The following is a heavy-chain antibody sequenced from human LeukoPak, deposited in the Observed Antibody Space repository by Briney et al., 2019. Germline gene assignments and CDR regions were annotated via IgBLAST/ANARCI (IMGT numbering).Heavy chain of an antibody. CDR3: ARETSRGYTAFDY. D-gene: IGHD5-18*01. CDR1: GFTFSSYS. V-gene: IGHV3-21*01. Sequence: GGSLRLSCAASGFTFSSYSMNWVRQAPGKGLEWVSSISSSSSYIYYADSVKGRFAISRDNAKNSLYLQMNSLRAEDTAVYYCARETSRGYTAFDYWGQGTLVTVSS. J-gene: IGHJ4*02. CDR2: ISSSSSYI.